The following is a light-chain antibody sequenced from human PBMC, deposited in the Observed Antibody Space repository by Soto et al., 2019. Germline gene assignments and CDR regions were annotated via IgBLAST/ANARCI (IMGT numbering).Light chain of an antibody. CDR2: DAS. V-gene: IGKV3-11*01. CDR3: QQRSGLT. J-gene: IGKJ3*01. CDR1: QSVSSY. Sequence: EIVLTQSPATLSLSPGERATLSCRASQSVSSYLAWYQQKPGQAPRLLIYDASNRATGIPARFSGSGSGTDFTLTISSLEPEDFAVYYCQQRSGLTFGPGTKVDIK.